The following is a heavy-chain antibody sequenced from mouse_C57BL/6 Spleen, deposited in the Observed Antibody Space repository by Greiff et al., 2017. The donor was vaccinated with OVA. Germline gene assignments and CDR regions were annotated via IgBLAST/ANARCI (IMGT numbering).Heavy chain of an antibody. CDR1: GYSITSGYY. V-gene: IGHV3-6*01. CDR3: ARDDYDLLDY. CDR2: ISYDGSN. J-gene: IGHJ2*01. Sequence: ESGPGLVKPSQSLSLTCSVTGYSITSGYYWNWIRQFPGNKLEWMGYISYDGSNNYNPSLKNRISITRDTSTNQFFLKLNSVTTEDTATYYCARDDYDLLDYWGQGTTLTVSS. D-gene: IGHD2-4*01.